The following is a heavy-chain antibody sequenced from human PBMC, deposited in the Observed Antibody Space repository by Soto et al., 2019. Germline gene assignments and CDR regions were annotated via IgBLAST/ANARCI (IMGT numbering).Heavy chain of an antibody. D-gene: IGHD3-10*01. CDR3: ARAHGSGSYYYYYSGMDV. Sequence: SLRLSCAASGFTFSSYGMHWVRQAPGKGLEWVAVIWYDGSNNYYADSVKGRFTISRDNSKNTLYLQMNSLRAEDMAVYYCARAHGSGSYYYYYSGMDVWGQGTTVTVSS. V-gene: IGHV3-33*01. CDR1: GFTFSSYG. CDR2: IWYDGSNN. J-gene: IGHJ6*02.